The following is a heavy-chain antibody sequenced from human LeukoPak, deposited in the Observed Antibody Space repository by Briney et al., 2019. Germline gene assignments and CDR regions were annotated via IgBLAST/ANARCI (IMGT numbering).Heavy chain of an antibody. CDR3: AELGITMIGGV. V-gene: IGHV3-48*03. CDR1: GFTFSRYE. J-gene: IGHJ6*04. CDR2: ISSSGSTI. D-gene: IGHD3-10*02. Sequence: GGSLRLSCAASGFTFSRYEMNGVRQAPGKGREWVSYISSSGSTIYYADSVKGRFTISRDNAKNSLYLQMNSLRAEDTAVYYCAELGITMIGGVWGKGTTVTISS.